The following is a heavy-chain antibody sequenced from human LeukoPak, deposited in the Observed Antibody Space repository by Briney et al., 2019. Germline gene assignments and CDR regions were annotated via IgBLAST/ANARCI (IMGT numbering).Heavy chain of an antibody. J-gene: IGHJ4*02. Sequence: PSETLSLTCAVSGYSISSGYYWGWIRQPPGKGLEWIGSIYHSGSTYYNPSLKSRVTISVDTSKNQFSLKLSSVTAADTAVYYCASLFGRDYYDSSGYYLWEGFDYWGQGTLVTVSS. CDR3: ASLFGRDYYDSSGYYLWEGFDY. CDR2: IYHSGST. V-gene: IGHV4-38-2*01. D-gene: IGHD3-22*01. CDR1: GYSISSGYY.